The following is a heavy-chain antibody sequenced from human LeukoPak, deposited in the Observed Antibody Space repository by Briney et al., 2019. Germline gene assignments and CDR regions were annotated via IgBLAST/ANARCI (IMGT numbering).Heavy chain of an antibody. CDR2: INAGNGNT. V-gene: IGHV1-3*03. CDR1: GYTFTSYA. D-gene: IGHD6-13*01. J-gene: IGHJ4*02. Sequence: ASVKVSCKASGYTFTSYAMHWVGPAPGQRREGMGWINAGNGNTKYSQELQGRVTITRDTSASRADMEPSCLRSEHVAGHGCGRAAAGFHLGYWGQGTLVTVSS. CDR3: GRAAAGFHLGY.